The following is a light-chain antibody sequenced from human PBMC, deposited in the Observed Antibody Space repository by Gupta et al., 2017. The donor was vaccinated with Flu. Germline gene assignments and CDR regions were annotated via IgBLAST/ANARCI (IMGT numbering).Light chain of an antibody. CDR2: EAS. J-gene: IGKJ2*01. V-gene: IGKV1-33*01. Sequence: QMTQSPSCLSASVGDSVTITCQASQASNNCVHWYQQKPGKAPKLLIYEASSLETGVPSRFSGSGSGTDFTFTIISLQPEDVATYYCQQYDDLPPYTFGQGTKLEI. CDR3: QQYDDLPPYT. CDR1: QASNNC.